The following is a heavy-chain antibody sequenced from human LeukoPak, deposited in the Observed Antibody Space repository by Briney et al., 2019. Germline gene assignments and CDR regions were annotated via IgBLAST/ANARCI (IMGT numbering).Heavy chain of an antibody. CDR2: INPNSGST. J-gene: IGHJ4*02. CDR1: GYSFTTYW. V-gene: IGHV1-2*02. Sequence: GESLQISCKGSGYSFTTYWIGWVRQAPGQGLEWMGWINPNSGSTNYSQKVQGRVTMTRDTSISTAYMELSRLRSDDTAVYYCARGLGDPTVDYWGQGTLVTVSS. CDR3: ARGLGDPTVDY. D-gene: IGHD2-21*02.